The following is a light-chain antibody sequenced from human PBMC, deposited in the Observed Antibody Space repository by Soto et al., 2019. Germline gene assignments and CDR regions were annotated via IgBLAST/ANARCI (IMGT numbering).Light chain of an antibody. CDR3: QQRSHGPPGELT. J-gene: IGKJ4*01. CDR1: QSVSSY. Sequence: EIVLTQSPATLSLSPVERATLSCRASQSVSSYLAWYQQKPGQAPRLLIYDASNRATGIPTRFSGTGAGTDFTLTSGSLEPEEFAGYYCQQRSHGPPGELTFGVGTKVEVK. CDR2: DAS. V-gene: IGKV3-11*01.